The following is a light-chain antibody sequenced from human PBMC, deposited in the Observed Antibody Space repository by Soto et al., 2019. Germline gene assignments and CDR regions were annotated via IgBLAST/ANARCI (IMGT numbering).Light chain of an antibody. CDR3: LLSDSVAWV. V-gene: IGLV7-46*01. J-gene: IGLJ3*02. CDR1: TGAVTSGHY. CDR2: DTS. Sequence: QAVVTQEPSLTVSPGGTVTLTCGSSTGAVTSGHYPFWFQQKPGQAPMTLIYDTSNKHSRTPARFSGSLLGGKAALTLSGGPPEGGGEDYCLLSDSVAWVFGGGTKLTVL.